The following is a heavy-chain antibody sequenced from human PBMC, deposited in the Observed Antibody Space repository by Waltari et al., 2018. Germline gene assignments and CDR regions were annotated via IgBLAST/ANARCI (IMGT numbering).Heavy chain of an antibody. CDR1: GLNFANYW. D-gene: IGHD2-8*01. CDR2: IHSDESGA. CDR3: ARDGRGVNSQFNLFDL. V-gene: IGHV3-74*01. Sequence: EAQLVESGGGLVQPGGSLRLSCEASGLNFANYWMHWVRQAPGKGLEWVSCIHSDESGAHFAGSVKGRFTISRDDAKNTLYLQMNSLRFEDTALYYCARDGRGVNSQFNLFDLWGQGLQVTVSS. J-gene: IGHJ5*02.